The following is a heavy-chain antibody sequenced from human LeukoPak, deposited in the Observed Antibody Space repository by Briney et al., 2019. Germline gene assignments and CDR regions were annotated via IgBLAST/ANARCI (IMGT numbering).Heavy chain of an antibody. CDR3: ARVRSGRHWFDP. CDR2: ISSSSSYI. V-gene: IGHV3-21*04. J-gene: IGHJ5*02. CDR1: GFTFSSYS. Sequence: GGSLRLSCAASGFTFSSYSMNWVRQAPGKGLEWVSSISSSSSYIYYADSVKGRFTISRDNAKNSLYLQMNSLRSEDTAVYYCARVRSGRHWFDPWGQGTLVTVSS.